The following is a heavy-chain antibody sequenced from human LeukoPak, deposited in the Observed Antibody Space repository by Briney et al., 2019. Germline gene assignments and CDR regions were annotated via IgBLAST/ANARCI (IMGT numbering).Heavy chain of an antibody. CDR1: GGSLSGSY. Sequence: SETLSLTCAVYGGSLSGSYWSWIRQPPGKGLEWIGEINHSGSTNYNPSLKSRVTISVDTSKNQFSLKLSSVTAADTAVYYCARRYLGVPAAMPENWGQGTLVTVSS. CDR3: ARRYLGVPAAMPEN. V-gene: IGHV4-34*01. CDR2: INHSGST. J-gene: IGHJ4*02. D-gene: IGHD2-2*01.